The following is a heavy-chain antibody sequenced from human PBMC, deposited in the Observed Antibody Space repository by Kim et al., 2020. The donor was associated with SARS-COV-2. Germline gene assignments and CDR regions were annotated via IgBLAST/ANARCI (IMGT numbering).Heavy chain of an antibody. CDR2: IYYSGST. V-gene: IGHV4-59*13. CDR1: GGSISSYY. Sequence: SETLSLTCTVSGGSISSYYWSWIRQPPGKGLEWIGYIYYSGSTNYNPSLKSRVTISVDTSKNQFSLKLSSVTAADTAVYYCARDRGSFYDFWSGYSPEVGYYYGMDVWGQGTTVTVSS. D-gene: IGHD3-3*01. J-gene: IGHJ6*02. CDR3: ARDRGSFYDFWSGYSPEVGYYYGMDV.